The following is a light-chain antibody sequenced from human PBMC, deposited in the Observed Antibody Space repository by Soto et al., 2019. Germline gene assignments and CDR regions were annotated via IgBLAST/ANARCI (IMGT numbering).Light chain of an antibody. V-gene: IGKV1-5*01. CDR1: QSISSR. J-gene: IGKJ1*01. CDR3: QQYSSYPWT. Sequence: DIQLTQSPSYMSTSVGDSVTITSRASQSISSRLAWYQQKPGKAPKLLIYDASSLESGVPSRFSGSGSGTEFTLTISSLQPDDFATYYCQQYSSYPWTFGQGTKVDIK. CDR2: DAS.